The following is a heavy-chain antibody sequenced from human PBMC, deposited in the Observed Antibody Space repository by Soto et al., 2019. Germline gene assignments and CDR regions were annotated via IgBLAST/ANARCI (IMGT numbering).Heavy chain of an antibody. V-gene: IGHV3-48*01. D-gene: IGHD1-20*01. J-gene: IGHJ5*01. CDR1: GFSFRNYG. CDR3: VRSRIIDS. Sequence: ESGGGLVHPGGSLRLCCAASGFSFRNYGMNWVRQAPGKGLEWLSYISTTITTTYYADSVKGRFTISRDNAASSLYLEMSGLRAEDSAVYYCVRSRIIDSWGQGTLVTVSS. CDR2: ISTTITTT.